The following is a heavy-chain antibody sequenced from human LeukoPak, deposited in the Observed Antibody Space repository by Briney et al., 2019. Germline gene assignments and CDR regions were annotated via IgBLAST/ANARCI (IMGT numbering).Heavy chain of an antibody. CDR3: AGGRERPCYFYN. CDR1: GGSFSGYY. V-gene: IGHV4-34*01. CDR2: IYLIVSA. J-gene: IGHJ4*02. Sequence: SGTLSLTCAVSGGSFSGYYWSWIRQSPGRGLEWVGEIYLIVSANYNPSPTSRVTISLYTPKKQCSLERSSVRPAHTAVCYCAGGRERPCYFYNCGQGTLVTLSS.